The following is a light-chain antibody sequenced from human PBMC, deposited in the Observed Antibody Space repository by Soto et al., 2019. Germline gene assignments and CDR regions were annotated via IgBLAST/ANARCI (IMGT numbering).Light chain of an antibody. J-gene: IGLJ1*01. CDR1: SSDVGGYNY. CDR3: SSYTSNYV. CDR2: DVS. Sequence: QSVLTQPASVSGSPGQSITISCTGTSSDVGGYNYVSWYQQHPGKAPKLMIYDVSNRPSGVSNRFSGSKSGNTASLTISGLQAEDEADYYCSSYTSNYVXGTGTKVTVL. V-gene: IGLV2-14*01.